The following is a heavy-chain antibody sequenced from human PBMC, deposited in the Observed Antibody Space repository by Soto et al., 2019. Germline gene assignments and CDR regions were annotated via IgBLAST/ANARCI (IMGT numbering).Heavy chain of an antibody. CDR1: GFTFSSYA. Sequence: GSLRLSCAASGFTFSSYAMSWVRQVPGKGLEWVSAISGSGGSTYYADSVKGRFTISRDNSKNTLYLQMNSLRAEDTAVYYCAKDSNYDFGSGYVEYWGQGSQVTVSS. V-gene: IGHV3-23*01. CDR3: AKDSNYDFGSGYVEY. J-gene: IGHJ4*02. D-gene: IGHD3-3*01. CDR2: ISGSGGST.